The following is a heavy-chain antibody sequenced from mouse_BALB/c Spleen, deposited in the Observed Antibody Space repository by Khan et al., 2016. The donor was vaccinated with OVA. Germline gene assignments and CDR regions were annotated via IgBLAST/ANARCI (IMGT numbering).Heavy chain of an antibody. CDR1: GFSLTNYG. D-gene: IGHD2-10*01. Sequence: QVQLKESGPGLVAPSQSLSITCTISGFSLTNYGVHWVRQPPGKGLEWLVVIWSDGSATYNSALKSRLSISKDNSKNQVFLKMNSLQTDDTVMYYCARQPYYHYYIMDYWGQGTSVTVSS. CDR3: ARQPYYHYYIMDY. CDR2: IWSDGSA. J-gene: IGHJ4*01. V-gene: IGHV2-6-1*01.